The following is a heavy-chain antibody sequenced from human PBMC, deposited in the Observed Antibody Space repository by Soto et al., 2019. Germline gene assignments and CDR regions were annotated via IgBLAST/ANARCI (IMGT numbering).Heavy chain of an antibody. Sequence: SQTLSLTCAISGDSVSSNTAAWNWIRSSPSRGLEWLGRTYYRSNWRHDYAVSVKSRITVNPDTSKNHFSLQLNSVTPDDTAVYYCERGVAGSGFDLWGQGTLFTVYS. D-gene: IGHD6-19*01. CDR2: TYYRSNWRH. CDR3: ERGVAGSGFDL. V-gene: IGHV6-1*01. CDR1: GDSVSSNTAA. J-gene: IGHJ4*02.